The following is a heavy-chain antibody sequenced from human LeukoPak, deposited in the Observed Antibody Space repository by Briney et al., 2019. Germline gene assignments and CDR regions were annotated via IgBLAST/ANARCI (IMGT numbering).Heavy chain of an antibody. CDR1: GFTFSSYG. CDR3: AVERIRDSSGYAIDY. V-gene: IGHV3-23*01. Sequence: GGSLRLSCAASGFTFSSYGMSWVRQAPGKGLEWVSAISGSGGSTYYADSVKGRFTISRDNSKNTLYLQMNSLRAEDTAVYYCAVERIRDSSGYAIDYWGQGTLVTVSS. J-gene: IGHJ4*02. CDR2: ISGSGGST. D-gene: IGHD3-22*01.